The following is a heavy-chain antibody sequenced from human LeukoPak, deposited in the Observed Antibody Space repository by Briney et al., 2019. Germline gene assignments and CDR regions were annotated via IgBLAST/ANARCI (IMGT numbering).Heavy chain of an antibody. D-gene: IGHD3-22*01. CDR2: ISTSGSYI. V-gene: IGHV3-21*01. J-gene: IGHJ4*02. CDR1: GFIFSSYS. CDR3: ARDEDYDSSGYYFDY. Sequence: GGSLRLSCAASGFIFSSYSMNWVRQAPGKGLEWVSSISTSGSYIYYADSVKGRFTISRDNSKNTLYLQMNSLRAEDTAVYYCARDEDYDSSGYYFDYWGQGTLVTVSS.